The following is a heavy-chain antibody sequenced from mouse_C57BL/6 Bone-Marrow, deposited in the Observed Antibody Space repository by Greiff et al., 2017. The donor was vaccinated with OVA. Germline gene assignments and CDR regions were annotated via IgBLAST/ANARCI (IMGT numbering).Heavy chain of an antibody. CDR2: IDPSDSYT. CDR3: AAIYYDYAWFAY. D-gene: IGHD2-4*01. Sequence: QVQLQQPGAELVRPGTSVKLSCKASGYTFTSYWMHWVKQRPGQGLEWIGVIDPSDSYTNYNQKFKGKATLTVDTSSSTAYMQLSSLTSEDSAVYYCAAIYYDYAWFAYWGQGTLVTVSA. V-gene: IGHV1-59*01. CDR1: GYTFTSYW. J-gene: IGHJ3*01.